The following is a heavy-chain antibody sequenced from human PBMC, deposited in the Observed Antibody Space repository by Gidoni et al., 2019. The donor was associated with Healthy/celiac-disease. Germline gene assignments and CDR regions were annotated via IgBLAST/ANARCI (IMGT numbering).Heavy chain of an antibody. CDR3: ARLTWERFLEWLSDESDY. Sequence: QLQLQESGPGLVKPSETLSLPCTVHGGSISSSSYYRGWIRLPPGKWLEWIGSIYYSGSTYYNPSLKSRVTISVETSKNQFSLKLSSVTAADTAVYYCARLTWERFLEWLSDESDYWGQGTLVTVSS. J-gene: IGHJ4*02. V-gene: IGHV4-39*01. CDR1: GGSISSSSYY. D-gene: IGHD3-3*01. CDR2: IYYSGST.